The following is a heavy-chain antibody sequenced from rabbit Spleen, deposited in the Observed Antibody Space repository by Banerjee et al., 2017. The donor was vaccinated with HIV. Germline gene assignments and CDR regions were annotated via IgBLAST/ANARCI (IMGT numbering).Heavy chain of an antibody. CDR3: AREAGNNGYDL. CDR1: GVSFSDKDV. J-gene: IGHJ6*01. CDR2: INMVTGKS. V-gene: IGHV1S45*01. Sequence: QEQLVESGGGLVQPGGSLKLSCKASGVSFSDKDVMCWVRQAPGKGLEWITCINMVTGKSVYASWAKGRFIMSRTSSTKVTLQMPSLTAADTATYFCAREAGNNGYDLWGQGTLVTVS. D-gene: IGHD4-2*01.